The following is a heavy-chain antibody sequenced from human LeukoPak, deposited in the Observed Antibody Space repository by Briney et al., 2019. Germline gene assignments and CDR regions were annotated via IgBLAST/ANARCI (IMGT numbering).Heavy chain of an antibody. D-gene: IGHD2-21*02. Sequence: SQTLSLTCTVSGGSISSGSYYWSWIRQPAGRGLEWIGRIYTSGSTNYNPSLKSRVTISVDTSKNQFSLKLSSVTAADTAVYYCARSIGWLPSTNVVTAKGWFDPWGQGTLVTVSS. J-gene: IGHJ5*02. CDR3: ARSIGWLPSTNVVTAKGWFDP. CDR2: IYTSGST. V-gene: IGHV4-61*02. CDR1: GGSISSGSYY.